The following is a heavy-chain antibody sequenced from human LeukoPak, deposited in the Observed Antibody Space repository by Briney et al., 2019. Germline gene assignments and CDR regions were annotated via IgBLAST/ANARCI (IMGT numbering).Heavy chain of an antibody. V-gene: IGHV4-4*02. J-gene: IGHJ4*02. D-gene: IGHD4-17*01. CDR3: VRDFDDGNYALRY. Sequence: SETLSLPCAVSGDSVGSSVSGNSRWNWVRQTPGKGLEWIGEIYRSGGTHYNPALRRRVTMSLDRSKNHLSLNVRSVTAADTAVYYCVRDFDDGNYALRYWGQGTLVTVSS. CDR1: GDSVGSSVSGNSR. CDR2: IYRSGGT.